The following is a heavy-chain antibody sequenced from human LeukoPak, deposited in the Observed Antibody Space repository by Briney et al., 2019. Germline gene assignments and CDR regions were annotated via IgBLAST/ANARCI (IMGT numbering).Heavy chain of an antibody. V-gene: IGHV3-23*01. CDR1: GFTFGSHA. J-gene: IGHJ4*02. CDR3: GKTTVGYSSGQKPAWPVDY. CDR2: IFGSGGSP. D-gene: IGHD5-18*01. Sequence: GGSLRLSCEASGFTFGSHAMYWVRQAPGKGLGWVAGIFGSGGSPHYADPVKGRFTISRDNSRNTVYLQINSLRAEDTAVYYCGKTTVGYSSGQKPAWPVDYWGQGTLVTVSS.